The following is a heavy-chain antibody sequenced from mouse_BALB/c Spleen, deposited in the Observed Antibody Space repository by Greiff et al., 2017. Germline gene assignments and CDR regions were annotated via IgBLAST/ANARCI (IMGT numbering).Heavy chain of an antibody. CDR2: ISDGGSYT. CDR1: GFTFSDYY. J-gene: IGHJ3*01. Sequence: EVMLVESGGGLVKPGGSLKLSCAASGFTFSDYYMYWVRQTPEKRLEWVATISDGGSYTYYPDSVKGRFTISRDNAKNNLYLQMSSLKSEDTAMYYCARGAENLAWFAYWGQGTLVTVSA. V-gene: IGHV5-4*02. CDR3: ARGAENLAWFAY.